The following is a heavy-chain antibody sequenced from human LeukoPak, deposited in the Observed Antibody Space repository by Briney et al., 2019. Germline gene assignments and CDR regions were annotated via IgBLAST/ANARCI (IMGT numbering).Heavy chain of an antibody. J-gene: IGHJ4*02. CDR3: ARGPTQSSPFDY. D-gene: IGHD2-2*01. Sequence: GGSLRLSCAASGFTFSSYAMHWVRQAPGKGLEWVAVISYDGSNKYYADSVKGRFTISRDNSKNTLYLQMNSLRAEDTAVYYCARGPTQSSPFDYWGQGTLATVSS. CDR1: GFTFSSYA. V-gene: IGHV3-30-3*01. CDR2: ISYDGSNK.